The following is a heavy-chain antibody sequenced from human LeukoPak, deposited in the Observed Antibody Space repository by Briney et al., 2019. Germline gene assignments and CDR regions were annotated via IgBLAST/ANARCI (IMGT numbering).Heavy chain of an antibody. V-gene: IGHV3-15*07. D-gene: IGHD2-2*01. Sequence: AGGSLRLSCAASGFTFSNAWMNWVRQAPGKGLEWVGRIKSKTDGGTTDYAAPVKGRFTISRDDSKNTLYLQVNSLKTEDTAVYYCTTRYCSSTSCDYWGQGTLVTVSS. J-gene: IGHJ4*02. CDR1: GFTFSNAW. CDR3: TTRYCSSTSCDY. CDR2: IKSKTDGGTT.